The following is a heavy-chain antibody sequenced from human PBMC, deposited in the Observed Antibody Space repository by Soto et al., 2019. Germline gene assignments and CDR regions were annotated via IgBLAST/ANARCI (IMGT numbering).Heavy chain of an antibody. CDR1: GYTFTSYG. D-gene: IGHD1-26*01. CDR3: ARGPIVGAVSFLDY. Sequence: GASVKVSCKASGYTFTSYGISWVRQAPGQVLEWMGWISAYNGNTNYAQKLQGRVTMTTDTSTSTPYMELRSLRSDDTAVYYCARGPIVGAVSFLDYWGQGTLVTVSS. CDR2: ISAYNGNT. J-gene: IGHJ4*02. V-gene: IGHV1-18*04.